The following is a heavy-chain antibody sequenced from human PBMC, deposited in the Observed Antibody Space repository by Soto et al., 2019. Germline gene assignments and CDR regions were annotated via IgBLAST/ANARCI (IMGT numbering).Heavy chain of an antibody. V-gene: IGHV3-23*01. CDR3: AKHLGYYDREAMDV. CDR1: GFTFSSYA. CDR2: ISDNGGST. D-gene: IGHD3-16*01. J-gene: IGHJ6*02. Sequence: GGSLRLSCAASGFTFSSYAMSWIRQAPGKGLEWVSSISDNGGSTYYAESVKGRFTISRDNSKNTLYMQMNSLRAEDTATYHCAKHLGYYDREAMDVWGQGTTVTVSS.